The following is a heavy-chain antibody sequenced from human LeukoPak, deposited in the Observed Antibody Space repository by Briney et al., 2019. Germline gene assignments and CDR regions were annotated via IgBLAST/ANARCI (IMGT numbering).Heavy chain of an antibody. CDR3: ARSPMYSSGWYFDY. V-gene: IGHV4-59*08. J-gene: IGHJ4*02. CDR1: GGSFSSYY. Sequence: SETLSLTCAVYGGSFSSYYWSWIRQPPGKGLEWIGYIYYSGSTNYNPSLKSRVTISVDTSKNQFSLKLSSVTAADTAVYYCARSPMYSSGWYFDYWGQGTLVTVSS. D-gene: IGHD6-19*01. CDR2: IYYSGST.